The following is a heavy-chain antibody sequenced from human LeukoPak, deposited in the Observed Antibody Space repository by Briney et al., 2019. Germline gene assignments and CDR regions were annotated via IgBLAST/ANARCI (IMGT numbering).Heavy chain of an antibody. CDR3: ARWRTIFGVVSEDYYYYGMDV. J-gene: IGHJ6*02. CDR1: GYTFTSYD. CDR2: MNPNSGNT. Sequence: ASVKVSCKASGYTFTSYDINWVRQATGQGLEWMGWMNPNSGNTGYAQKFQGRVTMTRNTSISTAYMELSSLRSEDTAVYYSARWRTIFGVVSEDYYYYGMDVWGQGTTVTVSS. V-gene: IGHV1-8*01. D-gene: IGHD3-3*01.